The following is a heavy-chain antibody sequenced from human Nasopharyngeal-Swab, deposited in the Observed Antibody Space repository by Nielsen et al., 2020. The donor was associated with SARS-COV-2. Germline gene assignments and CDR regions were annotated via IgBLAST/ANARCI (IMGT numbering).Heavy chain of an antibody. CDR1: GGSISSGDYY. D-gene: IGHD3-10*01. CDR3: ARGTNYYGSGDF. CDR2: IYYTGST. V-gene: IGHV4-61*08. Sequence: SETLSLTCSVSGGSISSGDYYWSWIRQPPGKGLEWIGHIYYTGSTPYNPPLKSRVTISVDTSKNQFSLNLNSVTAADTAVYYCARGTNYYGSGDFWGQGTMVTVSS. J-gene: IGHJ3*01.